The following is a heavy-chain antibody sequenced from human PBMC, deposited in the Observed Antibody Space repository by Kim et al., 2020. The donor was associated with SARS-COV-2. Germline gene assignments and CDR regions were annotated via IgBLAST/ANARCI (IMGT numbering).Heavy chain of an antibody. J-gene: IGHJ4*02. CDR1: GFMFRTYW. Sequence: GGSLRLSCATSGFMFRTYWMYWVRQDAGKGLEWVSRVDSNGRMTQYADSVKGRFTISRDNARSTLYLQMNSLRAEDTALYYCAAFLYASGTVFWGQGILVTVSS. CDR2: VDSNGRMT. D-gene: IGHD3-10*01. CDR3: AAFLYASGTVF. V-gene: IGHV3-74*03.